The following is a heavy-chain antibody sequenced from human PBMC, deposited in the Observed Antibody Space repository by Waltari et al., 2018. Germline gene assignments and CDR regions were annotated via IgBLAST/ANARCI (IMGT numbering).Heavy chain of an antibody. CDR1: GFTFSTYN. CDR3: ARKIGYYYDSSGYPGAFDI. V-gene: IGHV3-48*04. J-gene: IGHJ3*02. Sequence: EVQLVESGGGLVQPGESLRLPCAASGFTFSTYNMTWVRQAPGKGLEWVSYISTSSSTMYYADSVKGRFTISRDNAKTALYLQMNSLRAEDTAVYYCARKIGYYYDSSGYPGAFDIWGQGTMVTVSS. D-gene: IGHD3-22*01. CDR2: ISTSSSTM.